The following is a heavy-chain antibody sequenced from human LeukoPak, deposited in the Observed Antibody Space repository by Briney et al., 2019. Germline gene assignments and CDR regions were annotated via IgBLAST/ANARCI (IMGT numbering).Heavy chain of an antibody. CDR2: ISSSGTYI. CDR3: ARDALAAAGTGAGY. J-gene: IGHJ4*02. V-gene: IGHV3-21*01. Sequence: GGSLRLSCAASGFTFSSYSMNWVRQAPGKGLEWVPSISSSGTYIYYTDSVKGRFTISRDNAKNSLYLQMNSLRAEDTAVYYCARDALAAAGTGAGYWGQGTLVTVSS. CDR1: GFTFSSYS. D-gene: IGHD6-13*01.